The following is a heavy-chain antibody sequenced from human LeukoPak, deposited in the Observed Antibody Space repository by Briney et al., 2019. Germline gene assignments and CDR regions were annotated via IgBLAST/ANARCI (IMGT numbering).Heavy chain of an antibody. CDR3: ARGFRGSSDAFDI. J-gene: IGHJ3*02. D-gene: IGHD6-6*01. CDR1: GGSLSRHY. V-gene: IGHV4-59*11. Sequence: SETLSLTCSVSGGSLSRHYWSWIRQPPGKGLEWIGYVYGSGYTSFHPSLNSRVAISEDTSRNQFSLSLRSVTAADTALYYCARGFRGSSDAFDIWGQGTVVTVSS. CDR2: VYGSGYT.